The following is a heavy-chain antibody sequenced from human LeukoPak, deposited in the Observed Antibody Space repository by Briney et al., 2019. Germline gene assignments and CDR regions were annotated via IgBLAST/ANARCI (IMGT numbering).Heavy chain of an antibody. V-gene: IGHV3-23*01. D-gene: IGHD3-3*01. CDR2: ISGSGGST. CDR1: GFTFSSYA. CDR3: AKKMSGYYSFDY. Sequence: PGGSLRLSCAASGFTFSSYAISWVRQAPGKGLEWVSVISGSGGSTYYEDSVKGRFTISRDNSKNTLYLQMNSLRAEDTAGYYCAKKMSGYYSFDYWGQGTLVTVSS. J-gene: IGHJ4*02.